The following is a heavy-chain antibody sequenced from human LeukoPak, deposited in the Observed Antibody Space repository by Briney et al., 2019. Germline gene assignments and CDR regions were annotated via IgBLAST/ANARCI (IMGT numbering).Heavy chain of an antibody. J-gene: IGHJ3*02. Sequence: GGSLRLSCAASGFTFNNYDITWVRQAPGKGLEWVSKISGSGGTTYYADSVKGRFTISRDNSKNTLYLQMNSLRAEDTAVYYCARRSSSDALDIWGQGTMVTVSS. CDR3: ARRSSSDALDI. D-gene: IGHD2-2*01. CDR2: ISGSGGTT. CDR1: GFTFNNYD. V-gene: IGHV3-23*01.